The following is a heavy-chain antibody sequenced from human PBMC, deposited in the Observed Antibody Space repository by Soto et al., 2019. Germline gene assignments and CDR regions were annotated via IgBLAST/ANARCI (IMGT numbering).Heavy chain of an antibody. CDR1: GYTFISYG. J-gene: IGHJ5*02. V-gene: IGHV1-18*01. CDR3: ARGTYYYDTNWFDP. Sequence: ASVKVSCKASGYTFISYGISWVRQAPGQGLEWMGWISAYNGNTNYAQKLQGRVTMTTDTSTSTAYTELRSLRSDDTAVYYCARGTYYYDTNWFDPWGQGTLVTVSS. CDR2: ISAYNGNT. D-gene: IGHD3-22*01.